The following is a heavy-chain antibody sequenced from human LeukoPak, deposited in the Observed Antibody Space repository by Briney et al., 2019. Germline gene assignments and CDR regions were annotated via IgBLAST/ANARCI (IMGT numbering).Heavy chain of an antibody. Sequence: ASVKVSCKASGYTFTGYYMHWVRQAPGQGLEWMGWINPNSGGTNYAHKFQGWVTMTRDTSISTAYMELSRLRSDDTAVYYCAKGSGYDFETPRSWTAVDHYGMDVWGQGTTVTVSS. CDR2: INPNSGGT. J-gene: IGHJ6*02. V-gene: IGHV1-2*04. CDR1: GYTFTGYY. CDR3: AKGSGYDFETPRSWTAVDHYGMDV. D-gene: IGHD5-12*01.